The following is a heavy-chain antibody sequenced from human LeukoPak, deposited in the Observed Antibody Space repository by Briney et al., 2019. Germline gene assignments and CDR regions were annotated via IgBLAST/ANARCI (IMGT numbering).Heavy chain of an antibody. CDR2: IYYSGST. V-gene: IGHV4-59*12. D-gene: IGHD6-25*01. J-gene: IGHJ4*02. Sequence: PSETLSLTCTVSGGSISSYYWSWIRQPPGKGLEWIGYIYYSGSTNYNPSLTSRVIISVDTSKNQFSLRLRSVTDADTAVYYCARAREAAPIDYWGQGTLVTVSS. CDR3: ARAREAAPIDY. CDR1: GGSISSYY.